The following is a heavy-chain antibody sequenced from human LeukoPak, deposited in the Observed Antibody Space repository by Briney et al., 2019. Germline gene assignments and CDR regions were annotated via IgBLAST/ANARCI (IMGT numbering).Heavy chain of an antibody. CDR3: ARSAWASSSWDRAEYFQH. V-gene: IGHV4-34*01. D-gene: IGHD6-13*01. CDR2: INHSGST. J-gene: IGHJ1*01. CDR1: GGSFSGYY. Sequence: SETLSLTCAVYGGSFSGYYWSGIRQPPGKGLEWIGEINHSGSTNYNPSLKSRVTISVDTSKNQFSLKLSSVTAADTAVYYCARSAWASSSWDRAEYFQHWGQGTLVTVSS.